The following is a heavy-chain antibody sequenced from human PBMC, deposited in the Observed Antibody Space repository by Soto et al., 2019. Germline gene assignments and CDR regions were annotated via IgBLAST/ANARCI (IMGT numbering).Heavy chain of an antibody. Sequence: GGSLRLSCAASGFTFSSYSMNWVRQAPGKGLEWVSSISSSSSYIYYADSVKGRFTISRDNAKNSLYLQMNSLRAEDTAVYYCARDFSPGGFLEWSNSAFDIWGQGTMVTVSS. D-gene: IGHD3-3*01. CDR1: GFTFSSYS. CDR3: ARDFSPGGFLEWSNSAFDI. CDR2: ISSSSSYI. J-gene: IGHJ3*02. V-gene: IGHV3-21*01.